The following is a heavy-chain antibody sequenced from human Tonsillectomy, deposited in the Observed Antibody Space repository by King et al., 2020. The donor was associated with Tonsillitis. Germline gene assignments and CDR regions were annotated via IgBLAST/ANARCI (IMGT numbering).Heavy chain of an antibody. CDR3: ARGSWGVGPYYGMDV. V-gene: IGHV3-23*04. J-gene: IGHJ6*02. Sequence: VQLVESGGAWVQPGGSLRLSCAASGFAFSSYAMSWVRQAPVKGPEWVSAITDSGSKTYYADSVEGRPPPSRDNSKNTLYLQMNSLRAEDTAIYYCARGSWGVGPYYGMDVWGRGTTVTVSS. CDR2: ITDSGSKT. CDR1: GFAFSSYA. D-gene: IGHD1-26*01.